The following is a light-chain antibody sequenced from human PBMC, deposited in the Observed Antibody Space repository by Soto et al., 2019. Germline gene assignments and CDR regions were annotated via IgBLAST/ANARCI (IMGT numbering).Light chain of an antibody. Sequence: DIQMTQSPSTLSASVGDRVTITCRASQRISSWLAWYQQKPGKAPKLLIYDASTLERGVPSRFRGSGYGTDFTLTISSLQPDDFATYYCQQYTDYLWTFGQGTKVDIK. CDR2: DAS. CDR1: QRISSW. CDR3: QQYTDYLWT. V-gene: IGKV1-5*01. J-gene: IGKJ1*01.